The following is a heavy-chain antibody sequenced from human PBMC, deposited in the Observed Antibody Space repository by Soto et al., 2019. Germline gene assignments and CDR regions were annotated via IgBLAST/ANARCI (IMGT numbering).Heavy chain of an antibody. CDR3: ARGGIRDCTSSRCSYYYDMDV. D-gene: IGHD2-2*01. V-gene: IGHV4-59*01. J-gene: IGHJ6*02. CDR1: GGSMTTYY. Sequence: QVQLQESGPGLVKPSATLSLNCNVSGGSMTTYYWSWIRQPPGKGLEWIGYIYSSGSAKYNPSLKSRVTVSVDTSNEHFSLKLISVTAADTAVYYCARGGIRDCTSSRCSYYYDMDVWGQGTSVTVSS. CDR2: IYSSGSA.